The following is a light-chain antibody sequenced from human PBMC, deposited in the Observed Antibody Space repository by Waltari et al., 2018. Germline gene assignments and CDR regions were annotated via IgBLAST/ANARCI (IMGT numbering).Light chain of an antibody. CDR3: QQNYSPPFT. V-gene: IGKV1-39*01. CDR1: QNINNY. CDR2: AAS. Sequence: DIQMTQSPSSLSASVGDRVTIICRASQNINNYLNWYQQKPARAPNLLIYAASSLQSGVPSRFSGSVSGTDFTLTISSLQPEDFATYYCQQNYSPPFTFGPGTKVDIK. J-gene: IGKJ3*01.